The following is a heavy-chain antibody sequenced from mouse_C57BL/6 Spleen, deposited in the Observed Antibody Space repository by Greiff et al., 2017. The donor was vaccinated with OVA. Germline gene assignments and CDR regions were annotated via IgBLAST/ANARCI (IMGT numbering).Heavy chain of an antibody. CDR3: ARTLWAMDY. CDR1: GYSITSGYY. V-gene: IGHV3-6*01. D-gene: IGHD1-1*02. Sequence: EVQLQESGPGLVKPSQSLSLTCSVTGYSITSGYYWNWIRQFPGNKLEWMGYISYDGSNNYNPSLKNRISITRDTSKNQFFLKLNSVTTEDTATYYCARTLWAMDYWGQGTSVTVSS. CDR2: ISYDGSN. J-gene: IGHJ4*01.